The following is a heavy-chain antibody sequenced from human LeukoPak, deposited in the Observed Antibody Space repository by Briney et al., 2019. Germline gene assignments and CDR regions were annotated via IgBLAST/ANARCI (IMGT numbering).Heavy chain of an antibody. CDR2: ISSTGVTI. D-gene: IGHD2-2*01. CDR1: GFTFSDYY. Sequence: GGSLRLSCAASGFTFSDYYMNWIRQAPGKGLEWVSYISSTGVTIYYADSVKGRFTISRDNAKNSLYLQVNSLRAEDTAVYYCARLGGYCSSTSCPYYGMDVWGQGTTVTVSS. V-gene: IGHV3-11*01. CDR3: ARLGGYCSSTSCPYYGMDV. J-gene: IGHJ6*02.